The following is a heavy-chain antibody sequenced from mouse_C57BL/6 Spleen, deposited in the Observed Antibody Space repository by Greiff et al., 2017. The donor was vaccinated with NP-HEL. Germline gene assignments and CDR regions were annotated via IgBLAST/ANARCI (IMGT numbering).Heavy chain of an antibody. CDR3: ARSHYGSSYDWYFDV. V-gene: IGHV1-64*01. CDR1: GYTFPSYW. Sequence: VQLQQPGAELVKPGASVKLSCKASGYTFPSYWMHLVKPRPGQGLEWIGMIHPNSGSTNYNEKFKSKATLTVDKSSSTAYMQLSSLTSEDSAVYYCARSHYGSSYDWYFDVWGTGTTVTVSS. CDR2: IHPNSGST. D-gene: IGHD1-1*01. J-gene: IGHJ1*03.